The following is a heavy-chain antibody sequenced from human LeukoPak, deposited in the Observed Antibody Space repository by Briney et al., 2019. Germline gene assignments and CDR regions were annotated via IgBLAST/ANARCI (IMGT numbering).Heavy chain of an antibody. J-gene: IGHJ4*02. CDR3: ARHRSSGWYYFDY. D-gene: IGHD6-19*01. CDR2: IYTSGST. CDR1: GGSISTYY. V-gene: IGHV4-4*07. Sequence: SETLSLTCTVSGGSISTYYWSWMRKPPGKGLEWIGRIYTSGSTNYNPSLKSRITISVDTSKNQFSLKLSSVTAADTAVYYCARHRSSGWYYFDYWGQGTLVTVSS.